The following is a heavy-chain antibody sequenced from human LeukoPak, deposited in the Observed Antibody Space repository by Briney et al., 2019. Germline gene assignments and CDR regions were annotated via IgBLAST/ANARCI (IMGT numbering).Heavy chain of an antibody. J-gene: IGHJ4*02. CDR1: GFTFSDYG. CDR2: ISYDGSNN. V-gene: IGHV3-30*03. Sequence: GRSLRLSCAASGFTFSDYGMHWVRQAPGKGLEWVAVISYDGSNNYCADSVKGRFTISRDNSKNTLYLQLNSLRAEDTAVYHCARESYYYDSSGYQRSLPGDYWGQGTLVTVSS. CDR3: ARESYYYDSSGYQRSLPGDY. D-gene: IGHD3-22*01.